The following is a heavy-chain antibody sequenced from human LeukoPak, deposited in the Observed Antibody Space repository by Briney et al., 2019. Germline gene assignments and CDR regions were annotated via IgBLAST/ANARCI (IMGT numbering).Heavy chain of an antibody. CDR2: ISAYNGNT. V-gene: IGHV1-18*01. CDR1: GYTFTSYG. D-gene: IGHD3-22*01. CDR3: ASDVDYYDSSGQGFQH. J-gene: IGHJ1*01. Sequence: ASVTVSCKASGYTFTSYGISWVRQAPGQGLEWMGWISAYNGNTNYAQKLQGRVTMTTDTSTSTAYMELRSLRSDDTAVYYCASDVDYYDSSGQGFQHWGQGTLVTVSS.